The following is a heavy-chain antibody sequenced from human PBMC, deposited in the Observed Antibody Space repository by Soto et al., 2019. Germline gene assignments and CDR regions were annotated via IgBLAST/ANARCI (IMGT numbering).Heavy chain of an antibody. CDR1: GGTISTYA. CDR2: VIPIFGTP. J-gene: IGHJ6*02. D-gene: IGHD2-15*01. V-gene: IGHV1-69*01. CDR3: ARSQGGSSSLDIYYYYYYGMDV. Sequence: QVQLVQSGAEVKKPGSSVKVSCKAPGGTISTYAISWVRQAPGQGLEWMGGVIPIFGTPKYAQKFQGRVTITADESTSTGYMELRSLRSEDTAVYYCARSQGGSSSLDIYYYYYYGMDVWGQGTTVTVSS.